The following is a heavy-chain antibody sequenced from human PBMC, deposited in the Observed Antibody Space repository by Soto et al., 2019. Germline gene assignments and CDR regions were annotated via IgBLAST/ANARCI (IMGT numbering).Heavy chain of an antibody. V-gene: IGHV2-5*02. CDR2: IYWDDDK. Sequence: QITLKESGPTLVKPTQTLTLTCTFSGFSLTTSGVGVGWIRQPPGKALEWVALIYWDDDKRYSPSLRSRLNITKDTSKNQVVLTLTNMDPVDTATSYCAQHSAPLYCYSPTCYGTFDYWGQGTLVTVSS. CDR3: AQHSAPLYCYSPTCYGTFDY. J-gene: IGHJ4*02. CDR1: GFSLTTSGVG. D-gene: IGHD2-2*01.